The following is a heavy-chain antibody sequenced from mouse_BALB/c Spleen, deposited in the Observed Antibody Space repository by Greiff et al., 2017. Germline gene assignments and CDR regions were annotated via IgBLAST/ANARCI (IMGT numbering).Heavy chain of an antibody. J-gene: IGHJ4*01. D-gene: IGHD2-1*01. V-gene: IGHV5-6-5*01. CDR2: ISSGGST. CDR3: AREGGYGNYDYYAMDY. CDR1: GFTFSSYA. Sequence: EVQGVESGGGLVKPGGSLKLSCAASGFTFSSYAMSWVRQTPEKRLEWVASISSGGSTYYPDSVKGRFTISRDNARNILYLQMSSLRSEDTAMYYCAREGGYGNYDYYAMDYWGQGTSVTVSS.